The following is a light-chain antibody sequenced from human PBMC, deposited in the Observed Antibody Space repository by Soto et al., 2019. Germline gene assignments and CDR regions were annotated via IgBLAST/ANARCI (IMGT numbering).Light chain of an antibody. CDR2: WAS. CDR1: QSVLYSSNNKNY. J-gene: IGKJ3*01. V-gene: IGKV4-1*01. Sequence: SLGERATINCKSSQSVLYSSNNKNYLSWXQQKPGQPPKLLIYWASTRESGVPDRFSGSGSGTDFSLTISRLQAEDVAVYYCQQYYNTPLTFGPGTKVDIK. CDR3: QQYYNTPLT.